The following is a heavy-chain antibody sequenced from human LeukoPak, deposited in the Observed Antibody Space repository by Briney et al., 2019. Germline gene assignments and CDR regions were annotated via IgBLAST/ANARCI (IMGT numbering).Heavy chain of an antibody. Sequence: SETLSLTCSVSSGFISNYYLSWIRQPAGKGLEWIGRISTSGNTNYSPSLKSRVTMSVDTSKNQFFLNLRSVTAADTAVYYCARDSRYYDFWSGYLDYWGQGALVTVSS. CDR3: ARDSRYYDFWSGYLDY. D-gene: IGHD3-3*01. J-gene: IGHJ4*02. CDR2: ISTSGNT. V-gene: IGHV4-4*07. CDR1: SGFISNYY.